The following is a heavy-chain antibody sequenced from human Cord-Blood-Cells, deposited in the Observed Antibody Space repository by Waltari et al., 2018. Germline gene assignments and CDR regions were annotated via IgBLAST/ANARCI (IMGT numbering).Heavy chain of an antibody. CDR2: IGTAGDT. V-gene: IGHV3-13*01. CDR1: GFPFRSYH. D-gene: IGHD6-19*01. Sequence: EVQLVESGGGLVQPGGSLRLSCAASGFPFRSYHMHWVRQATGKGLEWVSAIGTAGDTYYPGSVKGRFTISRENAKNSLYLQMNSLRAGDTAVYYCARGSSNDYWGQGTLVTVSS. J-gene: IGHJ4*02. CDR3: ARGSSNDY.